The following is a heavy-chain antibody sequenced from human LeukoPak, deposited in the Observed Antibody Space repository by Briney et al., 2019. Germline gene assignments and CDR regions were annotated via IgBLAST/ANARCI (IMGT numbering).Heavy chain of an antibody. CDR2: IKHDGGEK. CDR1: GFAFSSYW. J-gene: IGHJ4*02. Sequence: GGSLRLSCAASGFAFSSYWMSWVRQAPGKGLEWVANIKHDGGEKYYVDSVKGRFTISRDNAKNSLYLQMTSLRAEDTAVYYCARDGYSGYDLGVLFDYWGQGTLVTVSS. V-gene: IGHV3-7*04. CDR3: ARDGYSGYDLGVLFDY. D-gene: IGHD5-12*01.